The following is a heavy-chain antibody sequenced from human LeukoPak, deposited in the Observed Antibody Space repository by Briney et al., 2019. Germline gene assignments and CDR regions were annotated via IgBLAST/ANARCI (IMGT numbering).Heavy chain of an antibody. CDR3: AREGGDYVYMFDY. V-gene: IGHV3-23*01. CDR2: IRGSGDTT. Sequence: PGESLRLSCAASGVTLRNYGLSWVRHTPGKGLEWVSVIRGSGDTTFYADSVKGRFTISRDNSENTVYLQMNSLRAEDTAVYYCAREGGDYVYMFDYWGQGTLVTVSS. D-gene: IGHD4-17*01. CDR1: GVTLRNYG. J-gene: IGHJ4*02.